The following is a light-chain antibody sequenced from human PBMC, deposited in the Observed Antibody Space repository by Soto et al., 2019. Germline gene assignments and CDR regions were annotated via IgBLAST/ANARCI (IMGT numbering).Light chain of an antibody. V-gene: IGKV3-20*01. CDR2: GIS. J-gene: IGKJ1*01. CDR3: QQYVTSSPRT. Sequence: EIVLTQSPGTLSLSLGERATLSCRASHTISSSYLAWYQQKPGQAPRLLMYGISRRATGIPDRFSGSGSGTDFTLTITRLEPEDFAVYYCQQYVTSSPRTFGQGTKVEIK. CDR1: HTISSSY.